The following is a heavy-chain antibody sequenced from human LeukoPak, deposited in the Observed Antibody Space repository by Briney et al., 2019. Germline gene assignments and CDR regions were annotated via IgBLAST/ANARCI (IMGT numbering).Heavy chain of an antibody. V-gene: IGHV4-59*01. CDR3: ARSRRPVGYCSGGSCYLDY. D-gene: IGHD2-15*01. CDR1: GGSISSYY. Sequence: SETLSLTCTVSGGSISSYYWSWIRQPPGKGLEWIGYIYYSGSTNYNPSLKSRVTISVDTSKNQFSLKLSSVTAADTAVYYCARSRRPVGYCSGGSCYLDYWGQGTLVTVSS. CDR2: IYYSGST. J-gene: IGHJ4*02.